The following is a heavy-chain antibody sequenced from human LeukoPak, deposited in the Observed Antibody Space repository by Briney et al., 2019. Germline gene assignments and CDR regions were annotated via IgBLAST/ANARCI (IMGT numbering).Heavy chain of an antibody. Sequence: GASVKVSCKASGYTFTVCFMHWVRLAPGQGLERMGWFNPSNGSTHYAQKLQGRVTMTTDTSTSTAYMELRSLRSDDTAVYYCARDRDDILTEYYYGMDVWGQGTTVTVSS. J-gene: IGHJ6*02. V-gene: IGHV1-18*04. CDR2: FNPSNGST. D-gene: IGHD3-9*01. CDR1: GYTFTVCF. CDR3: ARDRDDILTEYYYGMDV.